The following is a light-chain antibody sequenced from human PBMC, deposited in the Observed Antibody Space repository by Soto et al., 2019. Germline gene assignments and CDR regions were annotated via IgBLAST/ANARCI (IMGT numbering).Light chain of an antibody. J-gene: IGKJ5*01. CDR1: QSISSY. CDR2: AAS. Sequence: IQMTQSPSSLSASVGDRVTITFRASQSISSYLNWYQQKPGKVPKRLIYAASSLQSGVPSRFSGSGSGTEFTLTISSLQPEDFATYCCQQHNSFSITFGQGTRLEIK. CDR3: QQHNSFSIT. V-gene: IGKV1-17*01.